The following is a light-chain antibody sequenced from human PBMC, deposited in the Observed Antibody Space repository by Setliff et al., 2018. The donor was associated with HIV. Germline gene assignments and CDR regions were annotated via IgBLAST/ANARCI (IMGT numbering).Light chain of an antibody. V-gene: IGLV2-23*01. CDR2: QAT. CDR1: SSDIGRYNL. CDR3: CSNTGSNTYV. J-gene: IGLJ1*01. Sequence: QSALAQPASVSGSPGQSITISCTGTSSDIGRYNLVSWYQQYPGKAPKLMIYQATKRPSGVSNRFSGSKSGNTASLTTSGLQAEDEADYYCCSNTGSNTYVIGSGTKVTVL.